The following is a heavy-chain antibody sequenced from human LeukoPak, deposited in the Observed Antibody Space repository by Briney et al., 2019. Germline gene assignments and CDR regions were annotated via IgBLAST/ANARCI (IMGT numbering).Heavy chain of an antibody. CDR1: GFIFTSSA. D-gene: IGHD5-12*01. J-gene: IGHJ4*02. V-gene: IGHV1-58*02. Sequence: SVKVSCKASGFIFTSSAMQWVRQARGQRLEWIGWIVVGSGNTNYAQKFQERVTITRDMSTSTAYMELSSLRSEDTAVYYCAAGRYSGYEGFDYWGQGTLVTVSS. CDR2: IVVGSGNT. CDR3: AAGRYSGYEGFDY.